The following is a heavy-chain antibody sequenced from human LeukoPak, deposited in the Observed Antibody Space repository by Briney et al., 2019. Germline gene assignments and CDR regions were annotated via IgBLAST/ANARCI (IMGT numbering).Heavy chain of an antibody. CDR2: FDPEDVET. CDR1: GYTLTELS. V-gene: IGHV1-24*01. J-gene: IGHJ4*02. Sequence: ASVKVACKVSGYTLTELSMHWVRQAPGKGLEWMGGFDPEDVETIYAQKFQGRVTMIADTSTDTAYIQPSSLRCEDTAVYYCATVPTGGYYGSGSLDYWGQGTLVTVSP. CDR3: ATVPTGGYYGSGSLDY. D-gene: IGHD3-10*01.